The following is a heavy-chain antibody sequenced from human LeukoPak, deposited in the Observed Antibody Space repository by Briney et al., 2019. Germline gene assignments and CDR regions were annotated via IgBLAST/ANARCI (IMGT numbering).Heavy chain of an antibody. V-gene: IGHV4-39*02. CDR3: AREDGGYGRESDY. J-gene: IGHJ4*02. Sequence: SETLSLTCTVSGGSISSSSYYWGWIRQPPGKGLEWIGSIYYSGSTYYNPSLKSRVTISVDTSKNQFSLKLNSVTAADTAVYYCAREDGGYGRESDYWGQGTLVTVSS. CDR2: IYYSGST. D-gene: IGHD5-12*01. CDR1: GGSISSSSYY.